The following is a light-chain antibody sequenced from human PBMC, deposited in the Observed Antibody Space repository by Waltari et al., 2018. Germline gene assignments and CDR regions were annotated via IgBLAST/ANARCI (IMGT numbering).Light chain of an antibody. CDR2: DVN. Sequence: QSALTQPASVSGSPGQSIIISCTGTSSDVGGYNHVSWFLHHTGKAPKLMIHDVNKRPSGVSSRFSGSKSGNTASLTISGLQAEDESIYYCNSYTSGRTWVFGGGTRLTVL. V-gene: IGLV2-14*03. CDR1: SSDVGGYNH. J-gene: IGLJ3*02. CDR3: NSYTSGRTWV.